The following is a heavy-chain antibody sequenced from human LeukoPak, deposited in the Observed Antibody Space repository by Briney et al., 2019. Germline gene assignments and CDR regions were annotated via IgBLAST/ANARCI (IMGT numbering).Heavy chain of an antibody. CDR3: ARDYFASGSYYNDPYYYMDV. V-gene: IGHV1-18*01. CDR1: GYTFTSYG. Sequence: ASVKVSCKASGYTFTSYGISWVRQAPGQGLEWVGWISAYNGNTNYAQKLQGRVTMTRDTSTSIVYMELSSLRSEDTAVYYCARDYFASGSYYNDPYYYMDVWGTGTTVTVSS. D-gene: IGHD3-10*01. CDR2: ISAYNGNT. J-gene: IGHJ6*03.